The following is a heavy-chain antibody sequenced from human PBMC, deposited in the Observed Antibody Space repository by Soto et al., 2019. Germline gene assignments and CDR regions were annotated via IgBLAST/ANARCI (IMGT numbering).Heavy chain of an antibody. CDR1: GGSISSGGYS. J-gene: IGHJ6*02. V-gene: IGHV4-30-2*01. CDR3: ARDHTVDGMDV. Sequence: SETLSLTCAVSGGSISSGGYSWSWIRQPPGKCLEWIGYIYHSGITYYNPSLKSRVTISVDRSKNQFSLKLSSVTAADTAVYYCARDHTVDGMDVWGQGTTVTVSS. CDR2: IYHSGIT. D-gene: IGHD4-17*01.